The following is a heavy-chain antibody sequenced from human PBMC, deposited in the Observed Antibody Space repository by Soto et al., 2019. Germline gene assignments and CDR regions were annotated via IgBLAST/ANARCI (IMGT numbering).Heavy chain of an antibody. CDR1: GYSFTSYW. CDR3: ARCLYDYVWGSYRQDAFDI. CDR2: IYPGDSDT. D-gene: IGHD3-16*02. J-gene: IGHJ3*02. Sequence: GESLKISCKGSGYSFTSYWIGWVRQMPGKGLEWMGIIYPGDSDTRYSPSFQGQVTISADKSISTAYLQWSSLKASDTAMYYCARCLYDYVWGSYRQDAFDIWGQGTMVTVSS. V-gene: IGHV5-51*01.